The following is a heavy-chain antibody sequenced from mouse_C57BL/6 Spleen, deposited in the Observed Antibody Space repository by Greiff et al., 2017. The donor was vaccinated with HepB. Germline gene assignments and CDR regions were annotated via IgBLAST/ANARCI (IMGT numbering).Heavy chain of an antibody. V-gene: IGHV1-50*01. CDR3: ARWPTKDFDY. CDR2: IDPSDSYT. CDR1: GYTFTSYW. J-gene: IGHJ2*01. Sequence: QVQLQQPGAELVKPGASVKLSCKASGYTFTSYWMQWVKQRPGHGLEWIGEIDPSDSYTNYNQKFKGKATLTVDTSSSTAYMQLSSLTSEDSAVYYCARWPTKDFDYWGQGTTLTVSS. D-gene: IGHD2-10*01.